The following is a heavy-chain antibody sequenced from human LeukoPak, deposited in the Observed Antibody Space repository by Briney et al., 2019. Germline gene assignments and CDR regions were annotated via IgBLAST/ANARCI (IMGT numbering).Heavy chain of an antibody. CDR2: ISSNGGST. D-gene: IGHD6-13*01. V-gene: IGHV3-64D*06. CDR1: GFTFSSYA. Sequence: GGSLRLSCSASGFTFSSYAMHWVRQAPGKGLEYVSAISSNGGSTYYADSVKGRFTISGDNSKNTLYLQMSSLRAEDTAVYYCVKALIAAAGPFDYWGQGTLVTVSS. CDR3: VKALIAAAGPFDY. J-gene: IGHJ4*02.